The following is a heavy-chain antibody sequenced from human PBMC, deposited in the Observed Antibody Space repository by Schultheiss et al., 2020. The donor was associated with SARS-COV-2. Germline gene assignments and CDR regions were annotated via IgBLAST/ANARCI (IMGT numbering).Heavy chain of an antibody. J-gene: IGHJ4*02. CDR1: GFTFSSYW. CDR3: ARGVGDY. CDR2: ISGSATST. Sequence: GESLKISCAASGFTFSSYWMHWVRQAPGKGLEWVSAISGSATSTYYADSRKGRFTISRDTSKNTLYLQINSLRDEDTAVYYCARGVGDYWGQGALVTVSS. D-gene: IGHD5/OR15-5a*01. V-gene: IGHV3-23*01.